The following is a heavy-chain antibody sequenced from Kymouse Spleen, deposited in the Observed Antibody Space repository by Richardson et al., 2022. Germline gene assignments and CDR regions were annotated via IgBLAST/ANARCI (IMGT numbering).Heavy chain of an antibody. Sequence: EVQLVESGGGLVQPGGSLRLSCAASGFTFSSYWMSWVRQAPGKGLEWVANIKQDGSEKYYVDSVKGRFTISRDNAKNSLYLQMNSLRAEDTAVYYCARERVVVPAAMGPFDYWGQGTLVTVSS. V-gene: IGHV3-7*01. J-gene: IGHJ4*02. CDR1: GFTFSSYW. D-gene: IGHD2-2*02. CDR3: ARERVVVPAAMGPFDY. CDR2: IKQDGSEK.